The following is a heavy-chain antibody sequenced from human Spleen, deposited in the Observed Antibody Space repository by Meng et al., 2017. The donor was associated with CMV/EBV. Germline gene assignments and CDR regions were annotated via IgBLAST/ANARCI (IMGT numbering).Heavy chain of an antibody. Sequence: SQTLSLTCAISGDSVSSNTAAWNWIRQSPSRGLEWLGRTCYRSTWYNDYAVSVKSRITINPDTSKNQFSLQLNSVTPEDTAVYYCARGGRTGTTAAFDIWGQGTRVTVSS. CDR2: TCYRSTWYN. CDR1: GDSVSSNTAA. D-gene: IGHD1-1*01. J-gene: IGHJ3*02. V-gene: IGHV6-1*01. CDR3: ARGGRTGTTAAFDI.